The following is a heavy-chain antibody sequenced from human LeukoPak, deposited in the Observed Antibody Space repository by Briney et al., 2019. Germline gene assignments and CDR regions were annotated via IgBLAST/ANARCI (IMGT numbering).Heavy chain of an antibody. J-gene: IGHJ4*02. CDR2: IYSGGST. CDR3: ARDTIYYFDY. D-gene: IGHD3-10*01. V-gene: IGHV3-66*01. Sequence: GGSLRLSCAAPGFTVSSNYMSWVRQAPGKGLEWVSVIYSGGSTYYADSVKGRFTISRDNSKNTLYLQMNSLRAEDTAVYYCARDTIYYFDYWGQGTLVTVSS. CDR1: GFTVSSNY.